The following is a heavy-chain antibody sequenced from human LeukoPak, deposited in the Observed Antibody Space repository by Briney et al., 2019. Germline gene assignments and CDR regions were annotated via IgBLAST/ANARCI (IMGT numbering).Heavy chain of an antibody. V-gene: IGHV4-34*01. CDR2: INHSGST. Sequence: PSETLSLTCAVYGGSFSGYYWSWIRQPPGKGLEWIGEINHSGSTNYNPPLKSRVTISVDTSKIHFSLKLSSATAADTAVYYCASFGRSRELLRGVEFDYWGQGTLVTVSS. CDR3: ASFGRSRELLRGVEFDY. D-gene: IGHD1-26*01. CDR1: GGSFSGYY. J-gene: IGHJ4*02.